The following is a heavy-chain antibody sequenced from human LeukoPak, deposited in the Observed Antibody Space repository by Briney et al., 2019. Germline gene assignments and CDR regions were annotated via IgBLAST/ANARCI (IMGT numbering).Heavy chain of an antibody. D-gene: IGHD3-22*01. CDR3: ARDQPDYYDSSGYYSLSFDY. CDR1: GFTFSSYA. J-gene: IGHJ4*02. V-gene: IGHV3-30*04. CDR2: ISYDGSNK. Sequence: GGSLRLSCAASGFTFSSYAMHWVRQAPGKGLEWVAVISYDGSNKYYADSVKGRFTISRDNSKNTLYLQMNSLRAEDTAVYYCARDQPDYYDSSGYYSLSFDYWGQGTLVTVSS.